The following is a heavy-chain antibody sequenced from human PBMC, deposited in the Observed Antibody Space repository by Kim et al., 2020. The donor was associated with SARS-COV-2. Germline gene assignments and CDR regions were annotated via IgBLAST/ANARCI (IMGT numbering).Heavy chain of an antibody. CDR3: ASAGNDYVWGGYRPVYYYYGMDV. Sequence: SVKVSCKASAGTFSSYAISWVRQAPGQGLEWMGGIIPIFGTANYAQKFQGRVTITADESTSTAYMELSSLRSEDTAVYYCASAGNDYVWGGYRPVYYYYGMDVWGQETTVTVSS. CDR1: AGTFSSYA. CDR2: IIPIFGTA. D-gene: IGHD3-16*02. V-gene: IGHV1-69*13. J-gene: IGHJ6*02.